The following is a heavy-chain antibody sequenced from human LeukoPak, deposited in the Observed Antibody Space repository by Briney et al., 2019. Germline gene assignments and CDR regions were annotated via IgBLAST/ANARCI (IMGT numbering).Heavy chain of an antibody. J-gene: IGHJ3*02. CDR2: INPNSGGT. CDR1: GGTFSSYA. CDR3: ARVVCSSTSCYDAFDI. Sequence: EASVKVSCKASGGTFSSYAISWVRQAPGQGLEWMGRINPNSGGTNYAQKFQGRVTMTRDTSISTAYMELSRLRSDDTAVYYCARVVCSSTSCYDAFDIWGQGTMVTVSS. D-gene: IGHD2-2*01. V-gene: IGHV1-2*02.